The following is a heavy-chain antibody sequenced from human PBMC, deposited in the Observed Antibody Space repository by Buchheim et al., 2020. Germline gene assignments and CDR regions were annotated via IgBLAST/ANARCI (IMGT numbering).Heavy chain of an antibody. CDR1: GYTFTSYY. CDR2: INPSGGST. Sequence: QVQLVQSGAEVKKPGASVKVSCKASGYTFTSYYMHWVRQAPGQGLEWMGIINPSGGSTSYAQKFQGRVTMTRDTSTSTVYMELSSLRSEDTAVYYWARDSGYYGSGSYGGSVDYWGQGTL. CDR3: ARDSGYYGSGSYGGSVDY. J-gene: IGHJ4*02. D-gene: IGHD3-10*01. V-gene: IGHV1-46*01.